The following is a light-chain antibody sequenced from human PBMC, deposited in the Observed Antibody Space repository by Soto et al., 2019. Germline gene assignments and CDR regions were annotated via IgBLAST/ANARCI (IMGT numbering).Light chain of an antibody. V-gene: IGLV2-14*01. CDR1: SSDVGGYNY. CDR2: EVS. Sequence: ALPQPASVSGSPGQSITISCTGTSSDVGGYNYVSWYQQHPGKAPKLMIYEVSNRPSGVSNRFSGSKSGNTASLTISGLQAEDEADYYCSSYTSSSTLYVFGTGTKVTVL. CDR3: SSYTSSSTLYV. J-gene: IGLJ1*01.